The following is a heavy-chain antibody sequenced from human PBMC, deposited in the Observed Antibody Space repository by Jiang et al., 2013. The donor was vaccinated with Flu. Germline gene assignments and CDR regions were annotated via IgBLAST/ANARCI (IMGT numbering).Heavy chain of an antibody. J-gene: IGHJ4*02. CDR1: GFRFTTYW. D-gene: IGHD3-10*01. Sequence: KGSGFRFTTYWIGWVRQMPGKGLEWMGIIYPGDSDTRYSPSFQGQVTMSADKSISTAYLQWSSLKASDTAMYYCARLSTGEAYDYWGQGTLVTVSS. CDR3: ARLSTGEAYDY. V-gene: IGHV5-51*01. CDR2: IYPGDSDT.